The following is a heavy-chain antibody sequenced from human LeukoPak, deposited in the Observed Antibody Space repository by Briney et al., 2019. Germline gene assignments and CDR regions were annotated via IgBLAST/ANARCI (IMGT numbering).Heavy chain of an antibody. CDR1: GFTFSDYT. J-gene: IGHJ3*02. CDR3: ARIRGSGSYRLSREEDNAFDI. V-gene: IGHV3-21*01. CDR2: ISPSSSYM. Sequence: PGGSLRLSCAASGFTFSDYTMNWVRQAPGKGLEWVSSISPSSSYMYYADSVKGRFTTSRDNAKNSLYLQMNSLRAEDTAVYYCARIRGSGSYRLSREEDNAFDIWGQGTMVTVSS. D-gene: IGHD3-10*01.